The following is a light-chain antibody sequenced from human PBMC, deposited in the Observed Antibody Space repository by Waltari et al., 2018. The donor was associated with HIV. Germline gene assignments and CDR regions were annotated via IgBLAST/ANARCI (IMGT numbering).Light chain of an antibody. J-gene: IGLJ1*01. Sequence: QSALTQPASVSGSPGQSITISCTGTSSDVGGYNYVSWYQQQPGKSPKLRIYDVSNRPSGVANRFSGSKSGNTSSLPISWLQAEDEADYYCSSYTSSSTLVVFGTGTKVTVL. CDR3: SSYTSSSTLVV. V-gene: IGLV2-14*03. CDR1: SSDVGGYNY. CDR2: DVS.